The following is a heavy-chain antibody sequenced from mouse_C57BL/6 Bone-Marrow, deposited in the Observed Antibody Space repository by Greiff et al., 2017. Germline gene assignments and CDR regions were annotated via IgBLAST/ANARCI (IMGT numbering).Heavy chain of an antibody. V-gene: IGHV5-4*01. CDR1: GFTFSSYA. D-gene: IGHD1-1*01. CDR3: ARSFITPSWFAY. Sequence: EVQLVESGGGLVKPGGSLKLSCAASGFTFSSYAMSWVRQTPEKRLEWVATISDGGSYTYYPDNVKGRFTISRDNAKNNLYLQMSHLKSEDTAMYYWARSFITPSWFAYWGQGTLVTVSA. J-gene: IGHJ3*01. CDR2: ISDGGSYT.